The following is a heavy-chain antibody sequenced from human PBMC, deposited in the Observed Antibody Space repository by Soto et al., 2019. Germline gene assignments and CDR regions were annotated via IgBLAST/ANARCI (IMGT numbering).Heavy chain of an antibody. V-gene: IGHV4-4*07. CDR3: ARGQRFSDWFDP. D-gene: IGHD3-3*01. J-gene: IGHJ5*02. CDR2: IYSSGNT. Sequence: NPSETLSLTCSVSGGTISCYYWTWIRQPAGKGLEWIGRIYSSGNTKYNPSLQSRVTMSLDTSNNQFSLRLASVTAADTAVYYCARGQRFSDWFDPWGQGTLVTVSS. CDR1: GGTISCYY.